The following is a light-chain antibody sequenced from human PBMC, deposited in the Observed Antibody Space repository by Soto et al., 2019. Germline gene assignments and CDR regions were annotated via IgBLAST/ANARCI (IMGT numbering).Light chain of an antibody. V-gene: IGKV1-5*01. CDR3: QQYNSYWT. CDR2: DAS. J-gene: IGKJ1*01. Sequence: DIQMTQSPSTLSASVGDRVAITCRASQSISQWVAWYQQKPGRAPELLIYDASKLKSGVPSRFSGSGSGTEFTLTISSLQPDDFATYYCQQYNSYWTLGQGTKVDI. CDR1: QSISQW.